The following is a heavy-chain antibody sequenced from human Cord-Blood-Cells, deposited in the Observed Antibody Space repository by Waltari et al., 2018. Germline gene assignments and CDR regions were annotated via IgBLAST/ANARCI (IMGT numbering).Heavy chain of an antibody. Sequence: QVQLVQSGAEVKKPGASVQVSCKVSGYTLTELSMHWVRQAPGKGLEWMGGLERESGERNYAKKCQGRVTMTEEQSTDTAYMALSSLSSEDTAVYYCATARRPPPFDFWSGYEDFQHWGQGTLVTVSS. CDR1: GYTLTELS. D-gene: IGHD3-3*01. CDR3: ATARRPPPFDFWSGYEDFQH. V-gene: IGHV1-24*01. CDR2: LERESGER. J-gene: IGHJ1*01.